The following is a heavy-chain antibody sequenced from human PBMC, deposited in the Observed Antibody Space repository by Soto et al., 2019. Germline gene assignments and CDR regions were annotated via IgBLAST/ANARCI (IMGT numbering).Heavy chain of an antibody. Sequence: GGSLRLSCAVSGFTVSRNYINWVRQAPGKGLEWVSVIYSGGSTYYADSVKGRFTISRDNSKNTLYLQMDRLRVEDTAVYYCARDPLGGGDLKNDAFDMWGQGTMVTVSS. D-gene: IGHD3-16*01. J-gene: IGHJ3*02. CDR3: ARDPLGGGDLKNDAFDM. CDR2: IYSGGST. V-gene: IGHV3-53*01. CDR1: GFTVSRNY.